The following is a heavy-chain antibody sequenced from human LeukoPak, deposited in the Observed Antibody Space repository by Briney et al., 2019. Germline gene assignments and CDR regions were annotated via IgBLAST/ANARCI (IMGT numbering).Heavy chain of an antibody. CDR1: GGSFSGYY. J-gene: IGHJ6*03. CDR2: INHSGST. D-gene: IGHD3-9*01. V-gene: IGHV4-34*01. Sequence: SETLSLTCAVSGGSFSGYYWSWIRQPPEKGLEWVGEINHSGSTNSNPSLKGRVTVSVDTSKNQFSLKLSSVTAADTAVYYCARGGGNLLPYFDPKYYYYMDVWGKGTSVTVSS. CDR3: ARGGGNLLPYFDPKYYYYMDV.